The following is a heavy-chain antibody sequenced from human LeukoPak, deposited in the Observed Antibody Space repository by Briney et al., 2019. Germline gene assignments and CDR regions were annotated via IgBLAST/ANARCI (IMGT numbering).Heavy chain of an antibody. J-gene: IGHJ4*02. Sequence: GGSLRLSCAASGFNFSSYWMSWVRQAPGKGLEWVANIKQDGSEKYYVDSVKGRFTISRDNAKNSLYLQMDSLRAEDTAVYYCARDTIEYFDCWGQGTLVTVSS. CDR1: GFNFSSYW. D-gene: IGHD5-24*01. CDR2: IKQDGSEK. V-gene: IGHV3-7*01. CDR3: ARDTIEYFDC.